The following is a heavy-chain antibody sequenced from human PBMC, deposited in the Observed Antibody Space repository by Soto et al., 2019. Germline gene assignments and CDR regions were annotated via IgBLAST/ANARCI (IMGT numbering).Heavy chain of an antibody. V-gene: IGHV5-51*01. J-gene: IGHJ6*02. CDR1: RYNFDPYK. CDR2: IHPGDSDT. CDR3: AKWGLTTRPGQSSACGSGMKV. D-gene: IGHD1-26*01. Sequence: ESLKVTCNKFRYNFDPYKIAWVRQMPGKGLEWMGIIHPGDSDTRHSPSFEGQVTISAGRSINTAYLQWSSLKASDSAMYYCAKWGLTTRPGQSSACGSGMKVWSQG.